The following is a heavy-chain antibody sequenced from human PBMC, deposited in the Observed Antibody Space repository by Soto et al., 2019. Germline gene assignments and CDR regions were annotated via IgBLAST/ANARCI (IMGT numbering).Heavy chain of an antibody. J-gene: IGHJ3*02. CDR1: GYTFINYY. CDR3: ASEKWLVRRNDPFDI. V-gene: IGHV1-46*01. CDR2: INPNGGST. D-gene: IGHD6-19*01. Sequence: GASVKVSCKASGYTFINYYMHWVRQAPGQGLEWMGIINPNGGSTTYAQKFQGRVTLTRDTSTNTVNMELSSLRSEDTAVYYCASEKWLVRRNDPFDIWGQGTMVTVSS.